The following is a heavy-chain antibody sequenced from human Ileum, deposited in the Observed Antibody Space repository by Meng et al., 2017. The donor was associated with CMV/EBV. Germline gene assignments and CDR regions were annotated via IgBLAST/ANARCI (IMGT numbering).Heavy chain of an antibody. CDR1: GFPFSDFH. Sequence: GVGGTVCQPGGSLRLSCGASGFPFSDFHMNWIRQAPGKGPEWVSFISRDNTYTNYADSVKGRFTISRDNAKNLLFLQMNSLRVEDTALYYCARGHYDSFWGRGTLVTVSS. CDR3: ARGHYDSF. V-gene: IGHV3-11*06. D-gene: IGHD3-22*01. CDR2: ISRDNTYT. J-gene: IGHJ4*02.